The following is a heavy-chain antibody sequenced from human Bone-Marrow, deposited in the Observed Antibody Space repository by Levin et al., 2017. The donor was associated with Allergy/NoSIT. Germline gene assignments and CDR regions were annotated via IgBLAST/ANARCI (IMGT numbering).Heavy chain of an antibody. V-gene: IGHV6-1*01. Sequence: PSQTLSLTCAIFGDTVSSNSAAWNWIRLSPSRGLEWLGRAYYRSKWYHDYEVSVEGRLTISTDTSKNQFSLHLKSVTHDDTAVYFCARARVTIAATGFDYWGQGTPVTVSS. D-gene: IGHD2-15*01. CDR3: ARARVTIAATGFDY. CDR1: GDTVSSNSAA. J-gene: IGHJ4*02. CDR2: AYYRSKWYH.